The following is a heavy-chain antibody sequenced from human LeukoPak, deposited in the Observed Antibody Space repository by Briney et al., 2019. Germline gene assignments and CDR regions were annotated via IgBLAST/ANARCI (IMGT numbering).Heavy chain of an antibody. D-gene: IGHD4-17*01. CDR2: ISSTSSGTI. CDR3: ARSTVTPGY. J-gene: IGHJ4*02. V-gene: IGHV3-48*02. CDR1: GFTLSSYS. Sequence: GGSLRLSCAASGFTLSSYSMYWVRQAPGKGLEWVSYISSTSSGTIFYADSVKGRFTISRDNAKNSLHLQMNSLRDEDTAAYYCARSTVTPGYWGQGTLVTVSS.